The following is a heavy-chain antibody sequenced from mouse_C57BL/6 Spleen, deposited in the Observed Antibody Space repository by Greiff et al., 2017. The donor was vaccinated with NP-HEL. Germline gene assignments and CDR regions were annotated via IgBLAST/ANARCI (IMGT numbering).Heavy chain of an antibody. J-gene: IGHJ2*01. CDR2: ISSGSSTI. CDR1: GFTFSDYG. V-gene: IGHV5-17*01. CDR3: ARWNYYGSSYYFDY. Sequence: EVMLVESGGGLVKPGGSLKLSCAASGFTFSDYGMHWVRQAPETGLEWVAYISSGSSTIYYADTVKGRFTISRDNAKNTLFLQMTSLRSEDTAMYYGARWNYYGSSYYFDYWGQGTTLTVSS. D-gene: IGHD1-1*01.